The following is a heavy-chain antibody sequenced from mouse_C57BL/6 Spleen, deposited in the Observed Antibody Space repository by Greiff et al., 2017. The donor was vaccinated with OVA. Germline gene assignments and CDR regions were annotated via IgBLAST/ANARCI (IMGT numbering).Heavy chain of an antibody. Sequence: QVQLQQPGAELVRPGSSVKLSCKASGYTFTSYWMHWVKQRPIQGLEWIGNIDPSDSETHYNQKFKDKATLTVDKSSSTAYMQLSSLTSEDSAVYYCARRSYVYYFDYWGQGTTLTVSS. D-gene: IGHD1-1*01. CDR1: GYTFTSYW. CDR3: ARRSYVYYFDY. V-gene: IGHV1-52*01. J-gene: IGHJ2*01. CDR2: IDPSDSET.